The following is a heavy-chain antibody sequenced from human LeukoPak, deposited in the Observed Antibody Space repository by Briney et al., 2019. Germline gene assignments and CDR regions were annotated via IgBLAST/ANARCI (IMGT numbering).Heavy chain of an antibody. Sequence: GGSLRLSCAASGFTFSSYGMHWVRQAPGKGLEWVAVISYDGSNKYYADSVKGRFTISRDNAENSLFLQMNSLRAEDTAVYYCARGKGWTDFWGQGTLVTVSS. J-gene: IGHJ4*02. CDR1: GFTFSSYG. V-gene: IGHV3-30*03. CDR2: ISYDGSNK. D-gene: IGHD6-19*01. CDR3: ARGKGWTDF.